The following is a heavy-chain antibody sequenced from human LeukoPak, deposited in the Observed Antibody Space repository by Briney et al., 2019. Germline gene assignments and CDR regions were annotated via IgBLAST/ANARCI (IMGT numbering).Heavy chain of an antibody. CDR1: GGSISSYY. J-gene: IGHJ4*02. Sequence: SETLSLTCTVSGGSISSYYWSWIRQPPGKGLEWIGYIYYSGSTNYNPSLKSRVTISADTSKNQFSLKLTSVTAADTAVYYCARLSGYYDSSGYYSYSFDHWGQGTLVTVSS. CDR3: ARLSGYYDSSGYYSYSFDH. D-gene: IGHD3-22*01. CDR2: IYYSGST. V-gene: IGHV4-59*01.